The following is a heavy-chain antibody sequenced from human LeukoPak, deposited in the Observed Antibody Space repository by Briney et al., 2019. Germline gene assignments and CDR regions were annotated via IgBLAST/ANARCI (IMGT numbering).Heavy chain of an antibody. Sequence: GGSLRLSCAASGFTFSDYYMSWIRQAPGKGLEWVSYISSSGSTIYYADSVKGRFTISRDNAKNSLYLQMNSLRAEDTAVYYCARDRLVTTGYHWFDPWGQGTLVNVSS. V-gene: IGHV3-11*01. CDR2: ISSSGSTI. D-gene: IGHD4-23*01. J-gene: IGHJ5*02. CDR1: GFTFSDYY. CDR3: ARDRLVTTGYHWFDP.